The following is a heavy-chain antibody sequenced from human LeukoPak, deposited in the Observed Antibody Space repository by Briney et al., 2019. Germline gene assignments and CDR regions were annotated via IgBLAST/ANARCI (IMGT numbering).Heavy chain of an antibody. CDR1: GFTFSTSW. V-gene: IGHV3-7*03. D-gene: IGHD5-12*01. CDR3: ARGRYSGTTYYFDY. Sequence: GGSLRLSCAASGFTFSTSWMSWVRQVPGKGREWGANIKKDGSETYYVDSVKGRFTISRDNAKNSLYLQMNSLRAEDTAMYYCARGRYSGTTYYFDYWGQGTLVTVSS. J-gene: IGHJ4*02. CDR2: IKKDGSET.